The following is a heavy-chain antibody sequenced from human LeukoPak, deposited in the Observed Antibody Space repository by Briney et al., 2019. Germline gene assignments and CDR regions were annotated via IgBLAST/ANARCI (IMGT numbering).Heavy chain of an antibody. CDR1: GYTFTSYD. D-gene: IGHD3-3*01. CDR3: ARTRFLESGFDP. CDR2: MNPNSGNT. J-gene: IGHJ5*02. V-gene: IGHV1-8*01. Sequence: ASVKGSCKASGYTFTSYDINWVRQATGQGLEWMGWMNPNSGNTGYAQKFQGRVTMTRNTSISTAYMELSSLRSEDTAVYYCARTRFLESGFDPWGQGTLVTVSS.